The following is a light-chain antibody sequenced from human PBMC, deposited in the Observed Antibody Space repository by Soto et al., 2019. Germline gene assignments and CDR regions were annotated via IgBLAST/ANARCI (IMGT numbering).Light chain of an antibody. Sequence: EIVLTQSPVTLSLSPGERATLSCRASQTVSRMYLSWFQQKPGQAPRLLIYGTSTRATGIPVRFSGSGSGTDFTLTISRLETEDFAVFYCQQYGTSEIIFGQGTRLEIK. CDR1: QTVSRMY. V-gene: IGKV3-20*01. J-gene: IGKJ5*01. CDR2: GTS. CDR3: QQYGTSEII.